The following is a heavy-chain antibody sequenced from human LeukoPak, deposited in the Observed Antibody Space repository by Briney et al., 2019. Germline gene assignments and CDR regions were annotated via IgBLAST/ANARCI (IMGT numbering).Heavy chain of an antibody. V-gene: IGHV3-53*01. CDR3: ATAVVPVISQHYFDY. Sequence: GGSLRLSCAASGFTVRNNNMSWVRKAPGRGLGWVSLIYSVGRTYYADSVKGRFTISRDNSKTTLYVRMNSLRAEDTAVYYCATAVVPVISQHYFDYWGQGTLVTVSS. CDR2: IYSVGRT. J-gene: IGHJ4*02. D-gene: IGHD3-22*01. CDR1: GFTVRNNN.